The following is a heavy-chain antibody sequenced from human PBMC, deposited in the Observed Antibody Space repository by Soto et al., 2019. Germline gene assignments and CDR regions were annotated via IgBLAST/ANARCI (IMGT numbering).Heavy chain of an antibody. CDR2: IYYSGST. V-gene: IGHV4-31*03. Sequence: QVQLQESGPGLVKPSQTLSLTCTVSGGSISSGGYYWSWIRQHPGKGLEWIGYIYYSGSTYYNPSLKSRVTISVDPSKNQFSLKLSSVTAADTAVYYCAREWRRGGFGEFFDYWGQGTLVTVSS. J-gene: IGHJ4*02. D-gene: IGHD3-10*01. CDR1: GGSISSGGYY. CDR3: AREWRRGGFGEFFDY.